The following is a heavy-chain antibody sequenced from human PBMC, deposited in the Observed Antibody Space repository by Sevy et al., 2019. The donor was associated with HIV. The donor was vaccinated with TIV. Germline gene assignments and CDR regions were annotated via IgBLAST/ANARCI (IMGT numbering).Heavy chain of an antibody. CDR2: ISSRGSTI. D-gene: IGHD2-2*01. V-gene: IGHV3-11*01. Sequence: GVSLRLSCAASGFIFSDFYMSWVRQAPGKGLEWISYISSRGSTIYYADSLKGRFTISRDNAKNSLYLQMNSLTAEDTAVYYCARDHVVVEPLANYGMDVWGQGTTVTVSS. CDR1: GFIFSDFY. CDR3: ARDHVVVEPLANYGMDV. J-gene: IGHJ6*02.